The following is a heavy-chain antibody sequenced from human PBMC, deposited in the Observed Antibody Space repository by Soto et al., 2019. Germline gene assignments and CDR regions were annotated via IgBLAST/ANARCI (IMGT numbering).Heavy chain of an antibody. CDR1: GGTFSSYA. J-gene: IGHJ6*02. D-gene: IGHD3-10*01. CDR2: IIPIFGTA. V-gene: IGHV1-69*06. Sequence: SVKVSCKASGGTFSSYAISWVRQAPGQGLEWMGGIIPIFGTANYAQKFQGRVTITADKSTSTAYMELSSLRSEDTAVYYCARGLGTQPGPYYYYGMDVWGQGTTVTVSS. CDR3: ARGLGTQPGPYYYYGMDV.